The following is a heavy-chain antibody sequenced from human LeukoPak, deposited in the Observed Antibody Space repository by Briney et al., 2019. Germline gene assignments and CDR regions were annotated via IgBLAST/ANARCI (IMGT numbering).Heavy chain of an antibody. CDR1: GSIVSTNY. V-gene: IGHV3-66*04. CDR2: IYSDGTT. D-gene: IGHD4-11*01. Sequence: TGGSLRLSCAASGSIVSTNYMSWVRQAPGKGLEWVSVIYSDGTTFYPDSVKGRFSISRDNLKNTLLLQMDSLRAEDTAVYYCARHQLTTITTYAMDVWGQGTTVTVSS. J-gene: IGHJ6*02. CDR3: ARHQLTTITTYAMDV.